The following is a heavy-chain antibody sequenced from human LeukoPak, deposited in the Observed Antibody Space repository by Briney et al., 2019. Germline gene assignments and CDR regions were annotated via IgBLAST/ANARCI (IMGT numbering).Heavy chain of an antibody. CDR1: GYTFTSYY. J-gene: IGHJ4*02. V-gene: IGHV1-46*01. D-gene: IGHD2-15*01. Sequence: ASVKVSCKASGYTFTSYYMHWVRQAPGQGLEWMGIINPSGGSTSYAQKFQGRVTMTRDTSISTAYMELSRLRSDDTAVYYCARGRTSRGPVVVVVAATAPWGQGTLVTVSS. CDR2: INPSGGST. CDR3: ARGRTSRGPVVVVVAATAP.